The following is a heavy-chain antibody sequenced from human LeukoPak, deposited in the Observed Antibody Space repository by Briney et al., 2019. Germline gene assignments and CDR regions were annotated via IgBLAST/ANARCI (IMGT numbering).Heavy chain of an antibody. Sequence: PSETLSLTCTVSGGSISSSSYYWGWIRQPPGKGLEWIGSIYYSGSTYYNPSLKSRVTISVDTSKNQFSLKLSSVTAADTAVYYCVRDNQYSGTTWGQGTLVTVSS. CDR2: IYYSGST. J-gene: IGHJ5*02. CDR1: GGSISSSSYY. V-gene: IGHV4-39*07. D-gene: IGHD1-26*01. CDR3: VRDNQYSGTT.